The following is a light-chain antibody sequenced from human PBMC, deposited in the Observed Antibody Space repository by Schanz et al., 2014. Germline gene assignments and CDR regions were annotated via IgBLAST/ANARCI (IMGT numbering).Light chain of an antibody. Sequence: QSALTQPASVSGSPGQSITISCTGTSGDVGTYNLVSWYQQHPGKAPKVMIYEGSKRPSGVSNRFSGSKSGNTASLTISDLQAEDEADYYCSSFTSSSSCLFGGGTKLTVL. CDR2: EGS. V-gene: IGLV2-14*02. CDR1: SGDVGTYNL. CDR3: SSFTSSSSCL. J-gene: IGLJ2*01.